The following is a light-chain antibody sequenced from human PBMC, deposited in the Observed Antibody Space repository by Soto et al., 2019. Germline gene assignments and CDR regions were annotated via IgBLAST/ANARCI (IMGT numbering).Light chain of an antibody. CDR2: DGS. J-gene: IGLJ2*01. CDR3: CSYAGSNTLV. V-gene: IGLV2-23*01. CDR1: RSDVGSYNL. Sequence: QSALTQAASVSGSPGPSITISCTGTRSDVGSYNLFSWYQQHPGKAPKLMIYDGSKRPSGVSIRCSCYKSGNPAYLTISVLQAEDEEDYYFCSYAGSNTLVFGGGTKLTVL.